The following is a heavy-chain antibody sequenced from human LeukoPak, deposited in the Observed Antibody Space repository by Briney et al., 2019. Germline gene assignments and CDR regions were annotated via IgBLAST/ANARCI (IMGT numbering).Heavy chain of an antibody. D-gene: IGHD3-10*01. CDR2: IYYSGST. CDR3: ARGYYGSGSYPPGGFWFDP. CDR1: GGSISSGDYY. V-gene: IGHV4-30-4*01. J-gene: IGHJ5*02. Sequence: SQTLSLTCTVSGGSISSGDYYWSWIRQPPGKGLEWIGYIYYSGSTYYNPSLKSRVTISVDRSKNQFSLKLSSVTAADTAVYYCARGYYGSGSYPPGGFWFDPWGQGTLVTVSS.